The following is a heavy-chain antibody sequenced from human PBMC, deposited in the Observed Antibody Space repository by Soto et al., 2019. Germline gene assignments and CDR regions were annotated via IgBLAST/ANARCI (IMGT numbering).Heavy chain of an antibody. CDR1: GGSISSGGYY. V-gene: IGHV4-31*03. J-gene: IGHJ3*02. Sequence: QVQLQESGPGLVKPSQTLSLTCTVSGGSISSGGYYWSWIRQHPGKGLEWIGYIYYSGSTYYNPSLKSRVTISVDTSKNHFTLKLSSVTAADTAVYYCARSALVYSSSWYFYNDAFDIWGQGTMVTDS. CDR3: ARSALVYSSSWYFYNDAFDI. D-gene: IGHD6-13*01. CDR2: IYYSGST.